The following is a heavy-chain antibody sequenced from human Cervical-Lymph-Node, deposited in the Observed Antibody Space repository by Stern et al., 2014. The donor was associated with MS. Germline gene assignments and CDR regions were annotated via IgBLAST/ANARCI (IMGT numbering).Heavy chain of an antibody. CDR1: GFPFHTYN. CDR2: IGSTSGYI. CDR3: ARGGHGDYVGHY. Sequence: EVQLEESGGGLVRPGGSLRLSCTASGFPFHTYNMNWVRLTPGTGLEWVASIGSTSGYIFYADSVRGRFTISRDNAKNSLYLQMSSLRVEDTALYYCARGGHGDYVGHYWGQGTLVTVSS. D-gene: IGHD4-17*01. J-gene: IGHJ4*02. V-gene: IGHV3-21*01.